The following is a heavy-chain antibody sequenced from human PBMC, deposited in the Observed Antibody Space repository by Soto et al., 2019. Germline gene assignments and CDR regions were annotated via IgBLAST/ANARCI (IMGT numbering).Heavy chain of an antibody. CDR1: GFTFSSYA. D-gene: IGHD4-4*01. Sequence: AGGSLRLSCAASGFTFSSYAMSWVRQAPGKGLEWVSAISGSGGTTYYADSVKGRFSISRDNSKNTLYLRMNSLRSEDTAVYYSAKFPVGDYSNYLDYWGQGTLVTVSS. CDR2: ISGSGGTT. CDR3: AKFPVGDYSNYLDY. J-gene: IGHJ4*02. V-gene: IGHV3-23*01.